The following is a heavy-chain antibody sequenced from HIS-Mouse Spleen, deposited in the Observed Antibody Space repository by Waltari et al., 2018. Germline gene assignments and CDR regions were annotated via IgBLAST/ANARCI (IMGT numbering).Heavy chain of an antibody. J-gene: IGHJ4*02. CDR3: ARGHDYINYFDY. D-gene: IGHD4-4*01. Sequence: QVQLVQSGAEVKKPGASVKVSCKASGYTFTSNDINWVRQANGQGIEWMGWNNPNSRKTGHAQQCPGRTTVTRNTSISTAYMELRSLRSEDTAVYCCARGHDYINYFDYWGQGTLVTVSS. CDR1: GYTFTSND. CDR2: NNPNSRKT. V-gene: IGHV1-8*01.